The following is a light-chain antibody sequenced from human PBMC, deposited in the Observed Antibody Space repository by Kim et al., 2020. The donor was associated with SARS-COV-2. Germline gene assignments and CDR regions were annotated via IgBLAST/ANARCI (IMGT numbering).Light chain of an antibody. V-gene: IGLV3-1*01. CDR1: TLANTY. Sequence: SVSPGQPACIACSAGTLANTYACWYQQKPGQSPVLVIYQATERPSGIPERFSGSNAENTATLTITGTQAVDEADYYCQAWDSNTVVFGRGTQLTVL. J-gene: IGLJ2*01. CDR2: QAT. CDR3: QAWDSNTVV.